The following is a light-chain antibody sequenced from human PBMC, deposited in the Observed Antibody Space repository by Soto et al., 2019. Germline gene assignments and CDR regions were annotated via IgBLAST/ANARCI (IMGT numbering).Light chain of an antibody. CDR2: AAS. V-gene: IGKV1-9*01. J-gene: IGKJ2*01. CDR3: QQLDI. Sequence: DLQLTQSPSFLSASVGDRVTITCRASQGISSSLAWYQQKPGKAPKLLIYAASTLQSGVPSRFSGSGSGTEFTLTISSLQPEDFATYYCQQLDIFGQGTKLEIK. CDR1: QGISSS.